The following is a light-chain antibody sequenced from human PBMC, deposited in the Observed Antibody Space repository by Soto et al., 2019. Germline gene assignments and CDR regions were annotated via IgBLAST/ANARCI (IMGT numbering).Light chain of an antibody. J-gene: IGKJ4*01. CDR1: QSIRSE. V-gene: IGKV1-5*03. CDR2: KAS. Sequence: DIQMTQSPSTLSASVGDRVTITCRASQSIRSELAWYQQKLGKAPKLLIYKASSLESGVPSRFSGSGSGTEFTLTASSLQPDDFATYYCQQYDSYTLTFRGRPKVDIX. CDR3: QQYDSYTLT.